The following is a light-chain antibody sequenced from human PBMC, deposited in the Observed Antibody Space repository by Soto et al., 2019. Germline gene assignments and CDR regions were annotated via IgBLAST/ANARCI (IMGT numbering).Light chain of an antibody. CDR1: QSISSW. V-gene: IGKV1-5*01. Sequence: DIQMTQSPSTLSASVGDRFTITFRASQSISSWLAWYQQKPGKAPKLLIYDASSLESGVPSRFSGTGSGTEFTLTISSLEPEDFAVYYCQQRSNFITFGQGTRLEI. J-gene: IGKJ5*01. CDR3: QQRSNFIT. CDR2: DAS.